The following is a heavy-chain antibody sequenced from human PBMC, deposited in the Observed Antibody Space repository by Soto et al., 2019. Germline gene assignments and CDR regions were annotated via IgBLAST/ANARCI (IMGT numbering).Heavy chain of an antibody. V-gene: IGHV3-33*01. Sequence: QVQLVESGGGVVQPGRSLRLSCAASGFTFSSYGMHWVRQAPGKGLEWVAVIWYDGSNKYYADSVKGRFTISRDNSKNTLYLLMNSLRAEDTAVYYCARGHTYFDYWGQGTLVTVSS. J-gene: IGHJ4*02. CDR3: ARGHTYFDY. CDR2: IWYDGSNK. CDR1: GFTFSSYG.